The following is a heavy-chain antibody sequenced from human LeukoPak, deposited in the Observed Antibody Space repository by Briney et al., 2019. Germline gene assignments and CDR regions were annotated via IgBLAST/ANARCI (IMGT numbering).Heavy chain of an antibody. CDR2: KKQDGSEQ. V-gene: IGHV3-7*03. CDR1: GFTFSNYW. Sequence: GGSLRLSCAASGFTFSNYWMSWVRQAPGKGLEWVANKKQDGSEQYYVDSVKGRFTVSRDNAKNSLFLQMSSLRAEDTAVYYCAREGHGDFDYWGQGTLVTVSS. CDR3: AREGHGDFDY. D-gene: IGHD4-17*01. J-gene: IGHJ4*02.